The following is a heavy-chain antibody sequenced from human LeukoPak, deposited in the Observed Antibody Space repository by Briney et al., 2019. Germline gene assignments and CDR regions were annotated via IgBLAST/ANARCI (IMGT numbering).Heavy chain of an antibody. CDR3: TRDHFTPHYDSSGRIDY. CDR2: IRSKAYGGTT. J-gene: IGHJ4*02. Sequence: PGGSLRLSCAASGFTVSSNYMTWVRQAPGKGLEWVGFIRSKAYGGTTEYAASVKGRFTISRDDSKSIAYLQMNSLKTEDTAVYYCTRDHFTPHYDSSGRIDYWGQGTLVTVSS. D-gene: IGHD3-22*01. V-gene: IGHV3-49*04. CDR1: GFTVSSNY.